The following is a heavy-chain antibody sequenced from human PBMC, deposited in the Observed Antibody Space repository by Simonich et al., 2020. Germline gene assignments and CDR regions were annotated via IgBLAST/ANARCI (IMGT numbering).Heavy chain of an antibody. CDR3: ARVPGIYYYYGMDV. CDR2: INPNSGGT. Sequence: GAEVKKPGASVKVSCKASGYTFTGYYMHWVRQAPGQGLEWMGRINPNSGGTNYAQKFQGRVTMTRDTSISTAYMELSRLRSDDTAVHYCARVPGIYYYYGMDVWGQGTTVTVSS. D-gene: IGHD3-10*01. V-gene: IGHV1-2*06. CDR1: GYTFTGYY. J-gene: IGHJ6*02.